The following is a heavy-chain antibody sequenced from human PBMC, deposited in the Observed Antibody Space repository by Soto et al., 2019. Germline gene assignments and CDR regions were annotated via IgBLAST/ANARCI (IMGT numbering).Heavy chain of an antibody. D-gene: IGHD3-3*01. CDR3: ARPTFWSGYYAVN. CDR1: GGSISSSSYY. V-gene: IGHV4-39*01. Sequence: PSETLSLTCTVSGGSISSSSYYWGWIRQPPGKGLEWIGSITYSGSTYYNPSLKSRVTISVDTSKNQFSLKLSSVTAADTAVYYCARPTFWSGYYAVNWGQGTLVTVSS. J-gene: IGHJ4*02. CDR2: ITYSGST.